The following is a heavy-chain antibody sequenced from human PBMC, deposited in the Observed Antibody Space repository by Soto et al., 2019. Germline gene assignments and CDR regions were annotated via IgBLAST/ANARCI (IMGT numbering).Heavy chain of an antibody. V-gene: IGHV1-46*01. J-gene: IGHJ4*02. CDR2: INPNGDST. CDR3: ARGWSSRGGDANYFDY. CDR1: GYTFTSFY. D-gene: IGHD2-21*02. Sequence: QVQLVQSGTEVKKHGASVKVSCKQSGYTFTSFYMHWVRQAPGQGLEWLGIINPNGDSTHYAQNFQGRVTMTSSTSTNTVSMELSSLISEDAAVYYCARGWSSRGGDANYFDYWGQGTKVAVSS.